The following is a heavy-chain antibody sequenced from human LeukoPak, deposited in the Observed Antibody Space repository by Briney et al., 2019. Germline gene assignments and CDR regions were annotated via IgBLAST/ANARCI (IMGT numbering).Heavy chain of an antibody. J-gene: IGHJ4*02. Sequence: SSAASGFTFSSYAMHSIRQASGQLLDFVSAIGSNGGSTYYANSVKGRFTISRDNSKNTPYLQMGSLRAEDMAVYYCARVYYGDYAWYFDYWGQGTLVTVSS. CDR1: GFTFSSYA. CDR3: ARVYYGDYAWYFDY. CDR2: IGSNGGST. V-gene: IGHV3-64*01. D-gene: IGHD4-17*01.